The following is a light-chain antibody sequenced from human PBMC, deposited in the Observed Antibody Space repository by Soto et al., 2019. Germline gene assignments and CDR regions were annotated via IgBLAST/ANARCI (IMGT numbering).Light chain of an antibody. CDR1: TSDIGGYNF. V-gene: IGLV2-14*01. Sequence: QSVLTQPASMSGSPGQSITISCTGTTSDIGGYNFVSWYQHHPGKAPQLIIYQVSNRPSGVSNRFSGSKSGNTASLTISGLQAEDEADYYCSSFTSTVILVFGGGTKVTVL. CDR2: QVS. CDR3: SSFTSTVILV. J-gene: IGLJ2*01.